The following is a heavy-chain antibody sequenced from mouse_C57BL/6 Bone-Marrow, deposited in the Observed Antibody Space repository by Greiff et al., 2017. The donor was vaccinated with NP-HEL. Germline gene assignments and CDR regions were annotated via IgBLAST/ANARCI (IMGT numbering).Heavy chain of an antibody. CDR3: ARRGVMGYCDY. CDR2: ISSGGSYT. J-gene: IGHJ2*01. CDR1: GFTFSSYG. V-gene: IGHV5-6*02. Sequence: DVHLVESGGDLVKPGGSLKLSCAASGFTFSSYGMSWVRQTPDKRLEWVATISSGGSYTYYPDSVKGRFTISRDNAKNTLYLQMSSLKSEDTAMYYCARRGVMGYCDYWGQGTTLTVSS. D-gene: IGHD1-1*02.